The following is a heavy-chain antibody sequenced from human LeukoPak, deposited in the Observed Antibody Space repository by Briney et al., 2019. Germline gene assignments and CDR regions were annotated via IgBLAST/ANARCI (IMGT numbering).Heavy chain of an antibody. CDR1: GFTFSSYS. V-gene: IGHV3-21*04. D-gene: IGHD1-26*01. J-gene: IGHJ4*02. CDR2: ISSSSSYI. CDR3: VQQGGYSGSTFDY. Sequence: GGSLRLSCAASGFTFSSYSMNWVRQAPGKGLEWVSSISSSSSYIYYADSVKGRFTISRDNAKNSLYLQMNNLRAEDTAVYLCVQQGGYSGSTFDYWGLGTLVTVSS.